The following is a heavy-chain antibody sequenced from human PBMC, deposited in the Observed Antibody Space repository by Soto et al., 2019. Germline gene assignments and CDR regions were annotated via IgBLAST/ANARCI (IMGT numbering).Heavy chain of an antibody. Sequence: SVKVSCKASGGTFSSYAISWVRQAPGQGLEWMGGIIPIFGTANYAQKFQGRVTITADESTSTAYMELSSLRSEDTAVYYCARDRGSSQPFDYWGQGTLVTVSS. D-gene: IGHD6-6*01. CDR3: ARDRGSSQPFDY. J-gene: IGHJ4*02. CDR1: GGTFSSYA. CDR2: IIPIFGTA. V-gene: IGHV1-69*13.